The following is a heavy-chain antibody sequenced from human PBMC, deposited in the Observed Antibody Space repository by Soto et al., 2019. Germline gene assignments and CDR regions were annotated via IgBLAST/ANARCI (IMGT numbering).Heavy chain of an antibody. Sequence: GASVKVSCKGSGYTITSNAMHWVRQAPGQRLEWMGWINAGNGNIKYSQKFQGRVTITRDTSASTAYMELSSLRSEDTAVYYCARVEYSSGWYEGYYYGMDVWGQGTTVTVSS. V-gene: IGHV1-3*01. J-gene: IGHJ6*02. CDR1: GYTITSNA. CDR2: INAGNGNI. D-gene: IGHD6-19*01. CDR3: ARVEYSSGWYEGYYYGMDV.